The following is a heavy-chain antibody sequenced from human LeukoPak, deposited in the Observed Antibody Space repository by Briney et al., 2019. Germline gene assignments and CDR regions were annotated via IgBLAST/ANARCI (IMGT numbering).Heavy chain of an antibody. CDR3: AKSSSGSRYYGMDV. Sequence: QAGGSLRLSCAASGFTFSSYGMHWVRQAPGKGLEWVASISYDGSNKYYADSVKGRFTISRDNSKNTLYLQMNSLRAEDTAVYYCAKSSSGSRYYGMDVWGQGTTVTVS. J-gene: IGHJ6*02. D-gene: IGHD3-22*01. V-gene: IGHV3-30*18. CDR1: GFTFSSYG. CDR2: ISYDGSNK.